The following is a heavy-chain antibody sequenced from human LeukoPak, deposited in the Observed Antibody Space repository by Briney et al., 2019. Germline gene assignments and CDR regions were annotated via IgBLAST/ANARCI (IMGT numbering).Heavy chain of an antibody. J-gene: IGHJ4*02. CDR1: GGSISSGGYS. Sequence: SETLSLTCAVSGGSISSGGYSWSWIRQPPGKGLEWIGYIYHSGSTYYNPSLKSRVTISVDRSKNQFSLKLSSVTAADTAVYYCARGIGYCSSTGCSPVFDYWGQGTLVTVSS. V-gene: IGHV4-30-2*01. D-gene: IGHD2-2*01. CDR2: IYHSGST. CDR3: ARGIGYCSSTGCSPVFDY.